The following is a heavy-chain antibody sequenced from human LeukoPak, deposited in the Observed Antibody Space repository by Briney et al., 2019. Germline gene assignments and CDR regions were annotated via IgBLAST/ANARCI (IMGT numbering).Heavy chain of an antibody. CDR1: GGXISSYY. V-gene: IGHV4-59*08. J-gene: IGHJ4*02. Sequence: SETLSLTCTVSGGXISSYYCSWIRQPPGKGLEWIGYIYYSGSTNYNPSLKSRVTISVDTSKNQFSLKLSSVTAADTAVYYCARSAYYYDSNRGSYFDYWGQGILVTVSS. CDR2: IYYSGST. CDR3: ARSAYYYDSNRGSYFDY. D-gene: IGHD3-22*01.